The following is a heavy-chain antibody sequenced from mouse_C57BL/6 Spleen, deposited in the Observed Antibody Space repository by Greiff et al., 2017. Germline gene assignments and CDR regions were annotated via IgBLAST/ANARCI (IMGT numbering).Heavy chain of an antibody. Sequence: DVKLVESGGGLVKPGGSLKLSCAASGFTFSSYAMSWVRQTPEKRLEWVATISDGGSYTYYPDNVKGRFTISRDNAKNNLYLQMTHLKSEDTALYYCAGDYSNWYFDVWGTGTTVTVSS. V-gene: IGHV5-4*01. CDR2: ISDGGSYT. CDR3: AGDYSNWYFDV. CDR1: GFTFSSYA. J-gene: IGHJ1*03. D-gene: IGHD2-1*01.